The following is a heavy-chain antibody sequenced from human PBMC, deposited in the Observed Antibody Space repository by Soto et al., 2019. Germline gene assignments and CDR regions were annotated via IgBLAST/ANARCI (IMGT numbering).Heavy chain of an antibody. CDR1: GLTFSNVW. Sequence: EVQLVESGGGSVKPGGSLRLSCAASGLTFSNVWMTWVRQAPGKGLEWVGRIKSKSDGETADVAAPVKARFTISRDDSKNTVFLEMNSLKSEDTALYYCAITAMNNRDSSTSFDYWGRGTQVTVSS. D-gene: IGHD5-18*01. CDR3: AITAMNNRDSSTSFDY. J-gene: IGHJ4*02. V-gene: IGHV3-15*01. CDR2: IKSKSDGETA.